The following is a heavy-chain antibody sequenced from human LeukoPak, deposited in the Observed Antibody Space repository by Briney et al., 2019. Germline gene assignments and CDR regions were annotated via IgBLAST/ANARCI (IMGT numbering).Heavy chain of an antibody. D-gene: IGHD3-10*01. CDR2: ISYDGSNK. CDR1: GFTFSSYA. J-gene: IGHJ4*02. V-gene: IGHV3-30-3*01. CDR3: ARDTSGYRGY. Sequence: RXLRLSCAASGFTFSSYAMHWVRQAPGKGLEWVAVISYDGSNKYYANSVKGRFTISRDNSKNTLYLQMNSLRAEDTAVYYCARDTSGYRGYWGQGTLVTVSS.